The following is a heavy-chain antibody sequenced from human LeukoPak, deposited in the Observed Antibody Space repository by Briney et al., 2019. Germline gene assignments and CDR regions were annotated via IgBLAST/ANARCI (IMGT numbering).Heavy chain of an antibody. CDR3: ALIVVVPAAILLGDY. J-gene: IGHJ4*02. CDR1: GFTFSSYS. Sequence: GGSLRLSCAASGFTFSSYSMNWVRQAPGKGLEWVSYISSSSTIYYADSVKGRFTISRDNAKNSLYLQMNSLRAEDTAVYYCALIVVVPAAILLGDYWGQGTLVTVSS. V-gene: IGHV3-48*04. D-gene: IGHD2-2*02. CDR2: ISSSSTI.